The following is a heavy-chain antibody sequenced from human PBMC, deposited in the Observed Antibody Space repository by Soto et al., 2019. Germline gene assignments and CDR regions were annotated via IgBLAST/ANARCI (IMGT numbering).Heavy chain of an antibody. CDR2: IYYSGST. V-gene: IGHV4-31*03. CDR1: GGSISSGGYY. J-gene: IGHJ4*02. D-gene: IGHD3-22*01. Sequence: QVQLQESGPGLVKPSQTLSLTCTVSGGSISSGGYYWSWIRQHPGKGLEWIGYIYYSGSTYYNPSLKSRFTISVDTSKNQFSLKLSSVTAADTAVYYCARALYYYDSSGYPKPRGLDYWGQGTLVTVSS. CDR3: ARALYYYDSSGYPKPRGLDY.